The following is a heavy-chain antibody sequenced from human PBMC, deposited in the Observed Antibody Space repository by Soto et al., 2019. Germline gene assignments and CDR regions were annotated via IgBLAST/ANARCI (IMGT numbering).Heavy chain of an antibody. CDR1: GGSFSGYY. CDR2: INHSGST. V-gene: IGHV4-34*01. D-gene: IGHD6-6*01. CDR3: ARGPRTSLGYYYYYYMDV. J-gene: IGHJ6*03. Sequence: QVQLQQWGAGLLKPSETLSLTCAVYGGSFSGYYWSWIRQPPGKGLEWIGEINHSGSTNYNPSLKSRVTISVDTSKNQFSLKLSSVTAADTAVYYCARGPRTSLGYYYYYYMDVWGKGTTATVSS.